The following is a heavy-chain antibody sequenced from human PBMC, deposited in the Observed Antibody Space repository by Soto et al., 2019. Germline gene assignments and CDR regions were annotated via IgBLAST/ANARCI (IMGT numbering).Heavy chain of an antibody. Sequence: SETLSLTCTVSGGSVTNSSYYWGWIRQSPGQGLEWIGSVYYRGRSYSTSSVKSRVTISVDTSKNRFSLKMKSVTVADTALYFCARQVYGDYLGGNWFDPWGQGAPVTVSS. D-gene: IGHD4-17*01. V-gene: IGHV4-39*01. J-gene: IGHJ5*02. CDR1: GGSVTNSSYY. CDR3: ARQVYGDYLGGNWFDP. CDR2: VYYRGRS.